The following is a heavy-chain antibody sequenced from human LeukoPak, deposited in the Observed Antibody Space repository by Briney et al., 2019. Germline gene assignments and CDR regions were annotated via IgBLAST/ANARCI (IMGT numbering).Heavy chain of an antibody. CDR3: ARDLAYSNYFSVLDS. CDR2: ISASGGTI. V-gene: IGHV3-11*01. Sequence: GGSLRLSCAASGFIFSDHYMRWIRPAPGRGLAWVSYISASGGTIYYADSVKGRFTISRDNAKDSLYLRMNSLRAEDTAVHYCARDLAYSNYFSVLDSWRQKPLVTVPS. D-gene: IGHD4-11*01. CDR1: GFIFSDHY. J-gene: IGHJ4*02.